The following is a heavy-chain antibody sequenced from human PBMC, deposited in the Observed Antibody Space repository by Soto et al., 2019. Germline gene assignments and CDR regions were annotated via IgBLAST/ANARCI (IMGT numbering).Heavy chain of an antibody. J-gene: IGHJ3*02. D-gene: IGHD2-15*01. CDR3: ARPLCCCSSCYVGALDI. CDR2: IYPGDSDT. CDR1: GCSFTNYW. V-gene: IGHV5-51*01. Sequence: GEYLKISCKGSGCSFTNYWIAWVRQMSGKSLEWMGIIYPGDSDTRYSPSFQGQVTISADKSISTAYLHWSSLKASDTAMYYCARPLCCCSSCYVGALDIRGQGTIVTVSS.